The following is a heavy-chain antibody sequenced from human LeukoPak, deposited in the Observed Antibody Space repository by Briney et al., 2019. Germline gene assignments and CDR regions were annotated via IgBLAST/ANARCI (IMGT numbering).Heavy chain of an antibody. D-gene: IGHD4-17*01. Sequence: SQTLSLTCTVSGGSISSGDYYWSWIRQPPGKGLEWIGYIYYSGSTYYNPSLKSRVTISVDTSKNQFSLKLSSVTAADTAVYYCARASNGDYADGDEIFDYWGQGTLVTVSS. V-gene: IGHV4-30-4*01. CDR1: GGSISSGDYY. CDR2: IYYSGST. CDR3: ARASNGDYADGDEIFDY. J-gene: IGHJ4*02.